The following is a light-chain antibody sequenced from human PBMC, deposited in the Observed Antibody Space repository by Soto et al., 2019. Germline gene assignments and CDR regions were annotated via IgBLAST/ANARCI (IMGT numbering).Light chain of an antibody. J-gene: IGKJ5*01. Sequence: EIVLTQSPVTLSLSPGERATPSCSASESVASNLAWYQQKPGQAPRLLIYGAFNRATGIPARFSGSGSGTDFTLTISSLEPEDSAVYYCQQRNVWPPVTFGQGTRLEIK. CDR3: QQRNVWPPVT. V-gene: IGKV3-11*01. CDR1: ESVASN. CDR2: GAF.